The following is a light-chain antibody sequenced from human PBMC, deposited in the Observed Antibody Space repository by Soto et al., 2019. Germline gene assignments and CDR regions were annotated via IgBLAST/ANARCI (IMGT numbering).Light chain of an antibody. CDR2: EDN. CDR3: QSSDSSNVV. Sequence: NFMLTQPHSVSESPGKTVTISCTGSSGSIASNYVQWYQQRPGSAPTTVIYEDNQRPSGVPDRFSVSIDSSSNSASLTISGLKTEDEADYYCQSSDSSNVVFGGGTKLTVL. CDR1: SGSIASNY. V-gene: IGLV6-57*02. J-gene: IGLJ2*01.